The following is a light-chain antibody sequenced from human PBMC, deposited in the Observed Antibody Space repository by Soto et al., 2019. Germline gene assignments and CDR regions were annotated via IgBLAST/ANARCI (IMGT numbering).Light chain of an antibody. CDR3: QQYVNYPYT. CDR1: QSISRW. J-gene: IGKJ2*01. Sequence: DIQMTQSPSTLSPSVGDRVAITCRASQSISRWWAWYQQKPGKAPNLLIYDASSLASGVPSRFSGSGSGTEFTLTISSLQPDDFVTYYCQQYVNYPYTFGQGTKLEIK. CDR2: DAS. V-gene: IGKV1-5*01.